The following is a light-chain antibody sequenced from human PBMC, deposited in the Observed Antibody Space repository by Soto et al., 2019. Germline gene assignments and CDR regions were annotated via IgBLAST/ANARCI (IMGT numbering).Light chain of an antibody. CDR1: SSDVGAYNF. V-gene: IGLV2-11*01. CDR3: CSYAGEYKFV. J-gene: IGLJ6*01. Sequence: QSVLAQPLSVSGSPGQSVTISCTGSSSDVGAYNFASWYQQHPGAAPKLLIHDVNKRPPGVPDRFSASKSGNTASLTISGLQAEDEADYYCCSYAGEYKFVLGRGTKVTV. CDR2: DVN.